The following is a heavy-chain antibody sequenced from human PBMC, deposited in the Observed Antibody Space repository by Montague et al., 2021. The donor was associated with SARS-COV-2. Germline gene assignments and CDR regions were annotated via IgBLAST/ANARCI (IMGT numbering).Heavy chain of an antibody. Sequence: SLRLSCAASGFTFSSYAMSWVRQAPGKGLEWVSVIDANTYYADSGKGRCTISRDESKNTLYLQMNSLRVDDTAKYYCAKMQFVGMYYDALDFWGQGTVVIVSS. V-gene: IGHV3-23*01. CDR1: GFTFSSYA. CDR3: AKMQFVGMYYDALDF. D-gene: IGHD1-26*01. J-gene: IGHJ3*01. CDR2: IDANT.